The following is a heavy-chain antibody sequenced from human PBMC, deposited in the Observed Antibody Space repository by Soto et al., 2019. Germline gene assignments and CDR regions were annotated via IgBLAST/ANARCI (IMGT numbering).Heavy chain of an antibody. J-gene: IGHJ6*03. V-gene: IGHV3-7*01. CDR3: ARDVTMKKNYSYYYYMDV. Sequence: GGSLRLSCAASGFTFSSYWMSWVRQAPGKGLEWVANIKQDGSEKYYVDSVKGRFTISRDNAKNSLYLQMNSLRAEDTAVYYCARDVTMKKNYSYYYYMDVWGKGTTVTVSS. CDR1: GFTFSSYW. CDR2: IKQDGSEK. D-gene: IGHD3-22*01.